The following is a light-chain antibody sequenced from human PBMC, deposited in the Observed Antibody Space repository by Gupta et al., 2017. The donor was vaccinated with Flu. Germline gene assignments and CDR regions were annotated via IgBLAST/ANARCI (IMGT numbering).Light chain of an antibody. CDR1: QDIRNY. CDR2: DGS. V-gene: IGKV1-33*01. Sequence: DIQMTQSPSSLSASVGDRVTITCQASQDIRNYLNWYQQKSGEAPKLLIYDGSNLETGVPSRFSGSGFGTSFSFTISSLQPEDVAIYYCQHERYLPLTFGGGTKVEI. CDR3: QHERYLPLT. J-gene: IGKJ4*01.